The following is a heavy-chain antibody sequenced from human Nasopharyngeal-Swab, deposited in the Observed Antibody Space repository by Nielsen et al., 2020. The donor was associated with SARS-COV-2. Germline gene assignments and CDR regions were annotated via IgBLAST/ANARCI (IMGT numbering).Heavy chain of an antibody. V-gene: IGHV3-21*01. CDR1: EFTFSTYS. Sequence: GGSLRLSCAASEFTFSTYSMNWVRQAPGKGLEWVSSISSSRTYIYYEDSVKGRFTISRDDAKNSLYLQMSILRAEDTAVYYCARDRYNWGSYYYYYGMDVWGQGTTVTVSS. CDR2: ISSSRTYI. CDR3: ARDRYNWGSYYYYYGMDV. D-gene: IGHD1-20*01. J-gene: IGHJ6*02.